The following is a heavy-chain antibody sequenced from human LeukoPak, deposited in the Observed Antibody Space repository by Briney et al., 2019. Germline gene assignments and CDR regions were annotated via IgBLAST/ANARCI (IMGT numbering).Heavy chain of an antibody. D-gene: IGHD5-18*01. J-gene: IGHJ4*02. CDR2: ILYDGSNK. CDR3: ARAIGYSYGYFDY. V-gene: IGHV3-30*04. CDR1: GFTFSSYA. Sequence: GGSLRLSCAASGFTFSSYAMHWVRQAPGKGLEWVAVILYDGSNKYYADSVKGRFTISRDNSKNTLYLQMNNLRAEDTAVYYCARAIGYSYGYFDYWGQGTLVTVSS.